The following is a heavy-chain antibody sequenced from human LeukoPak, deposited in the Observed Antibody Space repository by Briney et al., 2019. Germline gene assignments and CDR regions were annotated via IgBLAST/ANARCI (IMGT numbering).Heavy chain of an antibody. J-gene: IGHJ5*02. D-gene: IGHD3-3*01. V-gene: IGHV3-74*01. CDR3: ARARYDFWSGYSEFWRFDP. Sequence: PGGSLRLSCAASGFNFDDYAMHWVRQAPGKGLVWVSRINSDGSSTSYADSVKGRFTISRDNAKNTLYLQMNSLRAEDTAVYYCARARYDFWSGYSEFWRFDPWGQGTLVTVSS. CDR2: INSDGSST. CDR1: GFNFDDYA.